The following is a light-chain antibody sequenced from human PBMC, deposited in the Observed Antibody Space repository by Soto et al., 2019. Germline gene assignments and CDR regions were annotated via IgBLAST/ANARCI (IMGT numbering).Light chain of an antibody. CDR1: SSDVGGYNY. CDR3: CSYAGSYTWV. Sequence: QSVLTQPRSVSGSPGQSVTISCTGTSSDVGGYNYVSWYQQHPGKAPKLIIYDVNERPSGVPDRFSGSKSDNTASLTISGLQAEDEADYYCCSYAGSYTWVFGGGTQLTVL. J-gene: IGLJ3*02. V-gene: IGLV2-11*01. CDR2: DVN.